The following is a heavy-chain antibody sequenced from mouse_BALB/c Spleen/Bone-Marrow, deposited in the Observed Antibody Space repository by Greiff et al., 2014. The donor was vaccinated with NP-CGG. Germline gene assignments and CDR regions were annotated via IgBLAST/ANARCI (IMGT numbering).Heavy chain of an antibody. CDR1: GFTFSDFY. Sequence: EVQVVESGGGLVKPGGSLKLSCAASGFTFSDFYMFWFRQTPEKRLEWVATISNGGTYTYYPDSVKGRSTISRDNAKNNLYLQMSSLKSEDTAMYYCARSGERYGAMDYWGQGTSVTVTS. CDR3: ARSGERYGAMDY. V-gene: IGHV5-4*02. CDR2: ISNGGTYT. D-gene: IGHD1-1*02. J-gene: IGHJ4*01.